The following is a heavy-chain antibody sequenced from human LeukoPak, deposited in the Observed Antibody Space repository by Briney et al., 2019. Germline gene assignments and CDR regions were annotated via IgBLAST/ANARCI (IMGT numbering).Heavy chain of an antibody. J-gene: IGHJ6*02. V-gene: IGHV3-7*01. CDR1: GFTFSSYS. CDR2: IKQDGSEK. D-gene: IGHD3-22*01. CDR3: ARELITMIVVSSPYYYYYGMDV. Sequence: HPGGSLRLSCAASGFTFSSYSMNWVRQAPGKGLEWVANIKQDGSEKYYVDSVKGRFTISRDNAKNSLYLQMNSLRAEDTAVYYCARELITMIVVSSPYYYYYGMDVWGQGTTVTVSS.